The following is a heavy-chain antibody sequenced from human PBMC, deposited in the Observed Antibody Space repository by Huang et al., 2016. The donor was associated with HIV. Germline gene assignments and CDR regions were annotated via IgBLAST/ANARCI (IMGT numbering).Heavy chain of an antibody. Sequence: EVQLVESGGGLVQPGGSLRLSCAASGFPFSSYWMHWVRQAPGKGLVLVSRINSDGSSSGYADSVKGRFTISRDNAKNTLYLQMNSLRAEDTAVYYCVRDPRIQSWLNYFDYWGQGTLVSVSS. D-gene: IGHD3-22*01. CDR3: VRDPRIQSWLNYFDY. V-gene: IGHV3-74*01. J-gene: IGHJ4*02. CDR1: GFPFSSYW. CDR2: INSDGSSS.